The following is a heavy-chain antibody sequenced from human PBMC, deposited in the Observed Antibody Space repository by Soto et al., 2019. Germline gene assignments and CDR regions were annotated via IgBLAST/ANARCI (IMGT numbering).Heavy chain of an antibody. CDR2: ISSSSSYI. Sequence: GGSLRLSCAASGFTFSSYPMTWVRQAPGKGLEWVSSISSSSSYIYYADSVKGRFTISRDNAKNSLYLQMNSLRAEDTAAYYCARAPSAAIIFYYYYGMDVWGQGTTVTVS. V-gene: IGHV3-21*01. D-gene: IGHD2-2*02. CDR1: GFTFSSYP. CDR3: ARAPSAAIIFYYYYGMDV. J-gene: IGHJ6*02.